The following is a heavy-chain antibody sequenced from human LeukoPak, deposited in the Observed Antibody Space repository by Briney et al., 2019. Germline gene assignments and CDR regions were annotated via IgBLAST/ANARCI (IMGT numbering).Heavy chain of an antibody. J-gene: IGHJ3*02. CDR3: ARHRMYYYDSSGRGVADAFDI. Sequence: TSETLSLPCTVPGGPISSSSYSWGWVPQPPGKGRGWIGRIFYSGSTYYNPSLKSRVTISVDTSKNQFSLKLSSVTAADTAVYYCARHRMYYYDSSGRGVADAFDIWGQGTMVTVSS. D-gene: IGHD3-22*01. V-gene: IGHV4-39*01. CDR1: GGPISSSSYS. CDR2: IFYSGST.